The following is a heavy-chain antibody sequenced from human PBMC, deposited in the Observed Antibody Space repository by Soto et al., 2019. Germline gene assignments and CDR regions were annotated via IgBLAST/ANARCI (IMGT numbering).Heavy chain of an antibody. V-gene: IGHV3-23*01. CDR1: GFTFSSYA. Sequence: EVQLLESGGGLVQSGESLRLSCAASGFTFSSYAMSWVRQAPGKGLEWVSTISGSGGSTYYADSVKGRFTISRDNSKNTLYLQMNSLRAEDTAVYYCAREVDSGSDGLAEYFQHWGQGTLVTVSS. CDR3: AREVDSGSDGLAEYFQH. D-gene: IGHD1-26*01. CDR2: ISGSGGST. J-gene: IGHJ1*01.